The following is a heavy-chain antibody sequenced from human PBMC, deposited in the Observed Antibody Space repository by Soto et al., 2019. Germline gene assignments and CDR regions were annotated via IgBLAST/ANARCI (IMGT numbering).Heavy chain of an antibody. CDR3: AQDKGVRGATYLRY. CDR2: ISDSGATT. CDR1: GFAFSSFA. J-gene: IGHJ4*02. D-gene: IGHD3-10*01. Sequence: EVQLLESGGGLVQPGGSLRLSCAASGFAFSSFALNWVRQAPGKGLDWVSVISDSGATTYYSDSVKGHFTISRDNSKNMLYLEMNSLRANDTAIYYCAQDKGVRGATYLRYWGPGTLVTVSS. V-gene: IGHV3-23*01.